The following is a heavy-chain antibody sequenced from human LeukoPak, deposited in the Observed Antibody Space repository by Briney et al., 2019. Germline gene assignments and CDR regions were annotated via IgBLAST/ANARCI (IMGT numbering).Heavy chain of an antibody. D-gene: IGHD3-16*02. CDR1: GPTFTFSTSG. V-gene: IGHV3-30*02. CDR3: AREGGTIEIGEFDY. J-gene: IGHJ4*02. CDR2: IQYDGSEK. Sequence: GGSLRLSCAASGPTFTFSTSGIHWVRQAPGKGLEWVAFIQYDGSEKYYADSVKGRCTTSRDNPKNTVYLQMNSLTGEDTAIYYCAREGGTIEIGEFDYWGQGTLVTVSS.